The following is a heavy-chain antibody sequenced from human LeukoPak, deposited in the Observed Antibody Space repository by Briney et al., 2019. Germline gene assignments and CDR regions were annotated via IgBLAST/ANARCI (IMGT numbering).Heavy chain of an antibody. V-gene: IGHV3-30*04. J-gene: IGHJ5*02. D-gene: IGHD3-10*01. CDR3: ARAAYYGSGSYYNVNWFDP. CDR1: GFTFSSYA. CDR2: ISYDGSNK. Sequence: GGSLRLSCAASGFTFSSYAMHWVRQAPGKGLEWVAVISYDGSNKYYADSVKGRFTISRDNSKNTLYLQMNSQRGEDTAVYYCARAAYYGSGSYYNVNWFDPWGQGTLVTVSS.